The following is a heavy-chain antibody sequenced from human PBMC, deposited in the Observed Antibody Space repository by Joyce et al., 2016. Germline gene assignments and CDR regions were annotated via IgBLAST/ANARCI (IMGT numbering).Heavy chain of an antibody. CDR1: GFILRDHA. D-gene: IGHD2/OR15-2a*01. CDR2: IRSKSYGGTT. J-gene: IGHJ5*01. CDR3: ARAGPFSRLRVDS. Sequence: EVQLVESGGGLVQPGRSLRLSCTTSGFILRDHAMSWFRQAPGKGLEWVGFIRSKSYGGTTEYAASVKGRFTISIDDSKRIAYLQMSSLETEDTAMYYCARAGPFSRLRVDSWGHGTLVTVSS. V-gene: IGHV3-49*03.